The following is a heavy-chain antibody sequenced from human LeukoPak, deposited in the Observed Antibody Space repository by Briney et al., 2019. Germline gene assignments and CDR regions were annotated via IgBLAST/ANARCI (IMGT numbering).Heavy chain of an antibody. CDR2: IKQDGSEK. CDR3: ARDTLNYYDSSGYGFDY. V-gene: IGHV3-7*01. D-gene: IGHD3-22*01. J-gene: IGHJ4*02. CDR1: GFTFSSYW. Sequence: GGSLRLSCAASGFTFSSYWMSWVRQAPGKGLEWVANIKQDGSEKYYVDSVKGRFTISRDNAKNSLYLQTNSLRAEDTAVYYCARDTLNYYDSSGYGFDYWGQGTLVTVSS.